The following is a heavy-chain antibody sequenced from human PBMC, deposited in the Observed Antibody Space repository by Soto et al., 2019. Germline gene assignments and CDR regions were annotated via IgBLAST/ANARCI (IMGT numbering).Heavy chain of an antibody. CDR2: IDYSGST. CDR1: GASITSGGHY. Sequence: QVQLRESGPGLVKPSQTLSLTCNVSGASITSGGHYWSWIRQHPGKGLEWIGYIDYSGSTHYNPSLKSRLSISIDRSKHQYYLNLSSVTPADTAVYYCARDRSHGGNPYFDYWGQGTLVTVSS. D-gene: IGHD2-15*01. J-gene: IGHJ4*02. CDR3: ARDRSHGGNPYFDY. V-gene: IGHV4-31*03.